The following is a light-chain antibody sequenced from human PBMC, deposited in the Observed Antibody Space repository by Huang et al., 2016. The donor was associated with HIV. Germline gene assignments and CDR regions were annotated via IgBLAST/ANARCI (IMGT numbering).Light chain of an antibody. CDR2: GAS. CDR3: QQYNNWPPWT. V-gene: IGKV3-15*01. CDR1: QSVSSS. Sequence: EIVMTQSPATLSVSPGERATLSCRASQSVSSSLAWYQQKPGQAPRLLIYGASTRATGIPARCSGSGSGTEFTLTISSLQSEDFVVYYCQQYNNWPPWTFGQGTKVEI. J-gene: IGKJ1*01.